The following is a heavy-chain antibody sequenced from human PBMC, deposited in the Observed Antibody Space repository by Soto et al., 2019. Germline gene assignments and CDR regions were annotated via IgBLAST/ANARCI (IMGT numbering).Heavy chain of an antibody. CDR1: EYTLTELS. CDR2: FGPDEGRT. D-gene: IGHD3-10*01. V-gene: IGHV1-24*01. J-gene: IGHJ4*02. Sequence: QVQLIQSGAEVKKPGASVKVSCKLSEYTLTELSIHWVRQAPGKGLEWMGGFGPDEGRTIYAQKFQGRVTMTEDTSTDTAYMELSSLRSEDTAVYYCATDLYNRRVSGPNLYWGQGTLVTVSS. CDR3: ATDLYNRRVSGPNLY.